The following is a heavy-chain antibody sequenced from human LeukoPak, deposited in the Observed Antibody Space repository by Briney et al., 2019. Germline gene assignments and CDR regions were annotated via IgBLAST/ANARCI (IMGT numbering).Heavy chain of an antibody. CDR2: INPNSGGT. D-gene: IGHD5-18*01. CDR1: GYTFTGYY. Sequence: GASVKVSCKASGYTFTGYYMHWVRQAPGQGLEWMGRINPNSGGTNYAQKFQGWVTMTRDTSISTAYMELSRLRSDDTAVYYCARSVDTAMVFDPWGQGTLVTVSS. CDR3: ARSVDTAMVFDP. V-gene: IGHV1-2*04. J-gene: IGHJ5*02.